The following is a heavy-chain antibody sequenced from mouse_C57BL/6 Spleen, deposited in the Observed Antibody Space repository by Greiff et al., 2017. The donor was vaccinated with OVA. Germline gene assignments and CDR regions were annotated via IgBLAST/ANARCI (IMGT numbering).Heavy chain of an antibody. CDR3: ARENYGSSSWFAY. V-gene: IGHV1-64*01. D-gene: IGHD1-1*01. CDR2: IHPNSGST. J-gene: IGHJ3*01. Sequence: QVQLQQPGAELVKPGASVKLSCKASGYTFTSYWMHWVKQRPGQGLEWIGMIHPNSGSTNYNEKFKSKATLTVDESSSTAYMQLSSLTSEDSAVYYCARENYGSSSWFAYWGQGTLVTVSA. CDR1: GYTFTSYW.